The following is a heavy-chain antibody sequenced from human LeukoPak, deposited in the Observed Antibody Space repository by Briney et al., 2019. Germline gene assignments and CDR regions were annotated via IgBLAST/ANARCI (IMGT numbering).Heavy chain of an antibody. CDR3: ERDGPRGYSYGYNAFDI. CDR1: GYTFTSYY. J-gene: IGHJ3*02. V-gene: IGHV1-46*01. D-gene: IGHD5-18*01. Sequence: ASVKVSCKASGYTFTSYYMHWVRQAPGQGLEWMGIINPSGGSTTYAQKFQGRVTMTRDTSTSTAYMELSSLRSEDTAVYYCERDGPRGYSYGYNAFDIWGQGTMVTVSS. CDR2: INPSGGST.